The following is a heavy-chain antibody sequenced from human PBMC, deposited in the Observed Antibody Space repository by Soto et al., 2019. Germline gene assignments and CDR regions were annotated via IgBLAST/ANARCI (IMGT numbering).Heavy chain of an antibody. V-gene: IGHV3-30-3*01. CDR2: ISYDGSNK. CDR3: ARVGFSYYYYYYGMDV. CDR1: GFTFSSYA. D-gene: IGHD3-3*02. J-gene: IGHJ6*02. Sequence: GGSLRLSCAASGFTFSSYAMHWVRQAPGKGPEWVAVISYDGSNKYYADSVKGRFTISRDNSKNTLYLQMNSLRAEDTAVYYCARVGFSYYYYYYGMDVWGQGTTVTVSS.